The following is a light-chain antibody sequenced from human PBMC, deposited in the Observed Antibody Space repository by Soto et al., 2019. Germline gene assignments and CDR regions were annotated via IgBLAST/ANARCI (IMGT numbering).Light chain of an antibody. CDR1: QSVTNNY. J-gene: IGKJ2*01. CDR3: HHYCSSPPYT. V-gene: IGKV3-20*01. Sequence: EVVLTQSPGTLSLSPGERATLSCRASQSVTNNYLAWYQQRPGQAPRLLIFGSSDRATGIPDRFSGTGSGTDFTLTITRLEAEDFLVYYCHHYCSSPPYTFGQGTKLEIK. CDR2: GSS.